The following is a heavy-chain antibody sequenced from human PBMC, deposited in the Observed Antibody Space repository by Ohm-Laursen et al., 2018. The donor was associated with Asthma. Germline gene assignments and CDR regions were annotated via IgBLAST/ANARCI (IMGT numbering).Heavy chain of an antibody. D-gene: IGHD1-26*01. Sequence: SLRLSCAASGFTFSSYWMHWVRQAPGKGPVWVSRLNTDGSGTWYADSVKGRFTISRDNAKNTLYLQMNSLRAEDTAVYYYARARSGSSYDYWGQGTLVTVSS. CDR2: LNTDGSGT. CDR1: GFTFSSYW. V-gene: IGHV3-74*01. J-gene: IGHJ4*02. CDR3: ARARSGSSYDY.